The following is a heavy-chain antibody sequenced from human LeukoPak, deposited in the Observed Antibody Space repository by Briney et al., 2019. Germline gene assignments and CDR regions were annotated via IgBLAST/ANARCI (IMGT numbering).Heavy chain of an antibody. CDR1: GFTFSSYW. CDR3: ARGGAAATFDY. V-gene: IGHV3-74*01. J-gene: IGHJ4*02. Sequence: PGGSLRLSCAASGFTFSSYWMNWVRQAPGKGLVWVSRINSDGSSTSYAASVKGRFTISRDNAKNTLYLQMNSLRAEDTAVYYCARGGAAATFDYWGQGTLVTVSS. D-gene: IGHD6-13*01. CDR2: INSDGSST.